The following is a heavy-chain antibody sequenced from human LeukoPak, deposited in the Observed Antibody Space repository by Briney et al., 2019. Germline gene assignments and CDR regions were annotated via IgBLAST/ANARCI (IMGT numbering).Heavy chain of an antibody. V-gene: IGHV3-7*01. J-gene: IGHJ4*02. CDR3: ARRGGSSSRRSPVDY. CDR2: IKEDGSQK. D-gene: IGHD6-6*01. CDR1: GFTLSSYW. Sequence: GGSLRLSCAASGFTLSSYWITWVRQAPGKGPEWVANIKEDGSQKYYVDSVRGRFTISRDNAKTSMFLQMNSLRAEDTAVYYCARRGGSSSRRSPVDYWGQGTLVTVSS.